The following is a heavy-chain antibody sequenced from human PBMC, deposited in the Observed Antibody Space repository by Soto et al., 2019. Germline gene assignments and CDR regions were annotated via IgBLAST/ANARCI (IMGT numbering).Heavy chain of an antibody. D-gene: IGHD2-15*01. CDR2: ISYDGSNK. J-gene: IGHJ6*02. CDR3: AKDKGLSRSGGSCLEFYSYGMDV. V-gene: IGHV3-30*18. CDR1: GSTFSSYA. Sequence: QVQLVESGGGLVQPGRSLRLSCAASGSTFSSYAMHWVRQAPGKGLEWVALISYDGSNKYNADSVKGRFTISRDNSKNRLYLQMNSLRAEDTAVYYCAKDKGLSRSGGSCLEFYSYGMDVWGQGTTVTVSS.